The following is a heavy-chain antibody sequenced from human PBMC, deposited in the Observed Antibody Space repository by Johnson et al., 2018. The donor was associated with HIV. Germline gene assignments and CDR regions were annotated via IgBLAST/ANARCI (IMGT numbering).Heavy chain of an antibody. Sequence: EVPLVESGGGLVQPGGSLRLSCAATGFRSGTYATHWVGQRPGKGLEYVSAISNHGGSTYYANSVKGRFTISRDNSKNTLYLQMGSLRAEDMAVYYCARRDNDAFDIWGQGTMVTVSS. CDR3: ARRDNDAFDI. CDR1: GFRSGTYA. J-gene: IGHJ3*02. V-gene: IGHV3-64*01. CDR2: ISNHGGST.